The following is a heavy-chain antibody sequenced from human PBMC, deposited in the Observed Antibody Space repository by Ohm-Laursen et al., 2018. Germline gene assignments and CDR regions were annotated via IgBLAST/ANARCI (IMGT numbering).Heavy chain of an antibody. J-gene: IGHJ3*02. Sequence: GSLRLSCAASGFTFSSYEMNWVRQAPGKGLEWVSYISSSGSTIYYADSVKGRFTISRDNAKNSLSLQMNSLRAEDTAVYYCARGISRAFDIWGQGTMVTVSS. CDR3: ARGISRAFDI. CDR2: ISSSGSTI. V-gene: IGHV3-48*03. CDR1: GFTFSSYE.